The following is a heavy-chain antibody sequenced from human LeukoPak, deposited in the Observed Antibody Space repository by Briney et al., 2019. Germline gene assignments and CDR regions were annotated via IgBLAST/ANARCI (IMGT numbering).Heavy chain of an antibody. CDR3: AKDHYWSIDY. V-gene: IGHV3-74*01. D-gene: IGHD3-3*01. J-gene: IGHJ4*02. CDR2: IKGDGISS. CDR1: GFDFSSNW. Sequence: GGSLRLSCAASGFDFSSNWMHWVRHAPGQGLVWVSRIKGDGISSNYADSVKGRFTISRDIAKNTLYLQMNSLRAEDTGVYYCAKDHYWSIDYWGRGTLVTVSS.